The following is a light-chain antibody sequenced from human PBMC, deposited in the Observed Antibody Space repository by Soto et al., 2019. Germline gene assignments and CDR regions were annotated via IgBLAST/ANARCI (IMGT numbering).Light chain of an antibody. CDR1: QDISNY. CDR2: DAS. V-gene: IGKV1-33*01. CDR3: QKYDHAPLT. Sequence: DIQMTQSPSSLSASVGDRVTITCQASQDISNYLNWYQQKPGKAPKLLIYDASNLETGVPSRFSGSRSGTEFTLTISSLQPEDVATYYCQKYDHAPLTFGGGTKVDIK. J-gene: IGKJ4*01.